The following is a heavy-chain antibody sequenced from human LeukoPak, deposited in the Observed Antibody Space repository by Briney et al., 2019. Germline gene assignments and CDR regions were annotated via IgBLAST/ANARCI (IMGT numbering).Heavy chain of an antibody. CDR1: GFTFNTYG. V-gene: IGHV3-23*01. Sequence: SGGSLRLSCAASGFTFNTYGMSWVRQAPGKGLEWVSGISGSGGATYYADSVKGRFTISRDDPHNTLYLQMNSLRAEDTAVYFCARVFYGSGGWFDPWGQGTLVTVSS. CDR3: ARVFYGSGGWFDP. CDR2: ISGSGGAT. J-gene: IGHJ5*02. D-gene: IGHD3-10*01.